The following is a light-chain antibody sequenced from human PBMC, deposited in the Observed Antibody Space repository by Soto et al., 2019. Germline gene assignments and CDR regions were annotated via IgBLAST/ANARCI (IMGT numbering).Light chain of an antibody. CDR3: QQYGSSQYT. Sequence: IVLTQSPGTLSLSPGERATLSCRASQSVSGSYLAWYQQKPGQSPRLVIYGGSTRAIGIPARFSGSGSGTDFTLTISRLEPEDFAIYYCQQYGSSQYTFGQGTKVDIK. V-gene: IGKV3-20*01. CDR1: QSVSGSY. J-gene: IGKJ2*01. CDR2: GGS.